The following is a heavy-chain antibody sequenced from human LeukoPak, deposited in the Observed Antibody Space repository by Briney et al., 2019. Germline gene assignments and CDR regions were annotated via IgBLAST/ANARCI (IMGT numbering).Heavy chain of an antibody. Sequence: ASVKVSCKASGYTFTGYYIHWVRQAPGQGLEWMGWINPNSGGTNYAQKFQGRVTMTRDTSISTAYMEVGRLRSDDTAVYYCAISYCSGGICYYDYMDVWGKGTTVTVSS. CDR3: AISYCSGGICYYDYMDV. D-gene: IGHD2-15*01. J-gene: IGHJ6*03. CDR2: INPNSGGT. CDR1: GYTFTGYY. V-gene: IGHV1-2*02.